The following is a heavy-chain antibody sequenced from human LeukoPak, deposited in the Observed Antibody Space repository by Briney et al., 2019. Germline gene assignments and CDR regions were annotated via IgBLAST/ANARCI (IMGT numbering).Heavy chain of an antibody. CDR1: GFTFMSYW. J-gene: IGHJ4*02. CDR3: ASLIGYNSAY. V-gene: IGHV3-74*01. CDR2: ISSDVSRA. D-gene: IGHD6-19*01. Sequence: GGSLRLSCVASGFTFMSYWIHWVRQAPGKGLVWVSRISSDVSRATYADSVKGRFTISRDNSKNTLYLQMNSLRAEDTAAYYCASLIGYNSAYWGQGTLVTVSS.